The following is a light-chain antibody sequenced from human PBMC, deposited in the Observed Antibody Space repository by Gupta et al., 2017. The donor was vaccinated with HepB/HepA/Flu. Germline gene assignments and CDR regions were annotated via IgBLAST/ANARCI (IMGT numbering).Light chain of an antibody. Sequence: EIVLTQSPGTLSLSPGERATLSCRASQSVSSSYFAWYQQKPGQAPRLLTYGASSRATGIPDRFSGSGSGTDFTLTISRLEPEDIAVYYCQQYGSSPQTFGEGTKVEIK. V-gene: IGKV3-20*01. CDR2: GAS. CDR3: QQYGSSPQT. CDR1: QSVSSSY. J-gene: IGKJ4*02.